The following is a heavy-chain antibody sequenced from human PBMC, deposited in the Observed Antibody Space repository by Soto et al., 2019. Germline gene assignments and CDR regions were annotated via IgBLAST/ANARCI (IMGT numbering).Heavy chain of an antibody. Sequence: SETLSLTCTVSGASISYGGFSWSWIRQPPGKGLEWIGYISHLESTYFHPSFKSRLTMSIDRTRNQFSLKLSSVTAADMAVYYCARGGGYDSFDYWGQGVLVTVSS. D-gene: IGHD5-12*01. J-gene: IGHJ4*02. CDR1: GASISYGGFS. V-gene: IGHV4-30-2*01. CDR2: ISHLEST. CDR3: ARGGGYDSFDY.